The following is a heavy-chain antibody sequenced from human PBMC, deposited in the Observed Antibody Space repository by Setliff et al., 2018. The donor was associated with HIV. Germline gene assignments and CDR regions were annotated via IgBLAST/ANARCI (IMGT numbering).Heavy chain of an antibody. V-gene: IGHV4-39*01. CDR2: IYDTGST. Sequence: KTSETLSLTCTVSGGSISSINYYWGWIRQPPGKGLQWSGSIYDTGSTYYNPSLKSRVTISVYTSKNQFSLNLGSVTATDTAVYYCARRNTMVRGIIIDPYDAFDMWVQGTVVTVS. CDR3: ARRNTMVRGIIIDPYDAFDM. CDR1: GGSISSINYY. J-gene: IGHJ3*02. D-gene: IGHD3-10*01.